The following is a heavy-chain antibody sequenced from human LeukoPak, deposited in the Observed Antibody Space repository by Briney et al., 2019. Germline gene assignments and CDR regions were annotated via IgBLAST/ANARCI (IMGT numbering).Heavy chain of an antibody. Sequence: GGSLRLSCAASGFTFSSYAMSWVRQAPGKRLEWVSAVSGSGGSTYYADSVKGRFTISRDNSKNTLYLQMNSLRAEDTAVYYCAREPVTTVVTAFDYWGQGALVTVSS. CDR2: VSGSGGST. J-gene: IGHJ4*02. CDR1: GFTFSSYA. D-gene: IGHD4-23*01. CDR3: AREPVTTVVTAFDY. V-gene: IGHV3-23*01.